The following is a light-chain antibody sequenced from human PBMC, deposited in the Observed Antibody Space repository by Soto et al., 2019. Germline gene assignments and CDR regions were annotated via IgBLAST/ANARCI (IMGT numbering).Light chain of an antibody. CDR2: DVN. CDR1: SSDVGSYNR. V-gene: IGLV2-18*02. J-gene: IGLJ1*01. Sequence: QSVLTQPPSVSGSPGQSVAISCTGTSSDVGSYNRVSWYQQPPGTAPKLMIYDVNNRPSGVPDRFSGSKSGNTASLTISGLQAEDEADYYCSSYTISSNYVFGTGTKVT. CDR3: SSYTISSNYV.